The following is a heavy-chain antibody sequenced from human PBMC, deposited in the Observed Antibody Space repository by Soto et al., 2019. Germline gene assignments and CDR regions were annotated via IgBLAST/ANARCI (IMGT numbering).Heavy chain of an antibody. J-gene: IGHJ3*02. CDR3: AKEEYCTNGVCYHDAFDI. V-gene: IGHV3-23*01. CDR1: GFTFSSYA. CDR2: ISGSGGST. D-gene: IGHD2-8*01. Sequence: GGSLRLSCAASGFTFSSYAMSWVRQAPGKGLEWVSAISGSGGSTYYADSVKGRFTISRDNSKNTLYLQMNSLRAEDTAVYYCAKEEYCTNGVCYHDAFDIWGQGTMVTVSS.